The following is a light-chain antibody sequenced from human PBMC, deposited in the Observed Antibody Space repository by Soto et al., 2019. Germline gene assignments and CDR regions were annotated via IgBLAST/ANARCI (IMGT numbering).Light chain of an antibody. CDR3: QPSCITPIT. CDR2: TAS. V-gene: IGKV1-27*01. J-gene: IGKJ5*01. CDR1: QGISNY. Sequence: IQLTQSPSSLSASVGDRGTITCWASQGISNYLAWYQQKPGKVPKLLIYTASTLQSGVPSRFSGSGSGTDFTLTLSSLQPEDFATYSCQPSCITPITVGQGTRLEIK.